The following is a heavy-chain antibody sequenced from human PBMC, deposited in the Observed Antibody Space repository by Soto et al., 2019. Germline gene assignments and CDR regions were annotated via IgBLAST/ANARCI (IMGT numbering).Heavy chain of an antibody. J-gene: IGHJ4*02. Sequence: EVQLLESGGGLVQPGGSLRLSCAASGFTFSSYAMSWVRQAPGKGLEWVSAISGSGGSTYYADSVKGRFTISRDNYKNTLYLQMNSLRAEDTAVYYCAKDPLYCSGGSCPTAYFDYWGQGTLVTVSS. V-gene: IGHV3-23*01. CDR3: AKDPLYCSGGSCPTAYFDY. CDR1: GFTFSSYA. D-gene: IGHD2-15*01. CDR2: ISGSGGST.